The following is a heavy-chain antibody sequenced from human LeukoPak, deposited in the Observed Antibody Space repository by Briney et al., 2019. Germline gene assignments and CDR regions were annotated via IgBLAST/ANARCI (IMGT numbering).Heavy chain of an antibody. CDR1: GGAFSGYY. CDR3: ASKYYDFWSGYYAHNWFDP. CDR2: IYYSGST. J-gene: IGHJ5*02. Sequence: SETLSLTCAVYGGAFSGYYWSWIRQPPGKGLEWIGSIYYSGSTYYNPSLKSRVTISVDTSKNQFSLKLSSVTAADTAVYYCASKYYDFWSGYYAHNWFDPWGQGTLVTVSS. D-gene: IGHD3-3*01. V-gene: IGHV4-34*01.